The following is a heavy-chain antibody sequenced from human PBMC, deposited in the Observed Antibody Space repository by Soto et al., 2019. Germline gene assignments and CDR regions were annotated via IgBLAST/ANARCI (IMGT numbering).Heavy chain of an antibody. D-gene: IGHD2-15*01. Sequence: GGSLRLSCAASGFTVSSNYMSWVRQAPGKGLEWVSVIYSGGSKYSADSVKGRFTISRHNSKNTLYLQMNSLRAEDTAVYYCASVYYYCSGASCYPYYSDYWGQGTLVTVSS. J-gene: IGHJ4*02. CDR1: GFTVSSNY. V-gene: IGHV3-53*04. CDR2: IYSGGSK. CDR3: ASVYYYCSGASCYPYYSDY.